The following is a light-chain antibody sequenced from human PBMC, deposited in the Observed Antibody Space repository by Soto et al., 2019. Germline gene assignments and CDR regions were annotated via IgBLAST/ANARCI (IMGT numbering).Light chain of an antibody. V-gene: IGKV4-1*01. J-gene: IGKJ3*01. Sequence: DIVMTQSPDSLAVSLGERATINCKSSQSVLYTSNNKNYLAWYQQKPGQPPKLLIYWASSRESGVPDRFSGSGSGTDFTLTISSLQAEDVAVYYCQQYYSNPPRTFGPGTKVEIK. CDR1: QSVLYTSNNKNY. CDR2: WAS. CDR3: QQYYSNPPRT.